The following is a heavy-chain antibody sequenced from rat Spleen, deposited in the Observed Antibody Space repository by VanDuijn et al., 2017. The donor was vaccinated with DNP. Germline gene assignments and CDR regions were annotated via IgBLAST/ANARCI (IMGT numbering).Heavy chain of an antibody. D-gene: IGHD1-4*01. CDR3: ARRRLPYWYFDF. J-gene: IGHJ1*01. Sequence: QVQLQQSGAELAKPGSSVKTSCKASGYTFPSYYVGWIKQTTGQGLEYIGYIHTGSGSTNYNEKFKGKATLTVDQSSSTAFMQLSSLTPDDSAVYYCARRRLPYWYFDFWGPGTMVTVSS. CDR1: GYTFPSYY. CDR2: IHTGSGST. V-gene: IGHV1-43*01.